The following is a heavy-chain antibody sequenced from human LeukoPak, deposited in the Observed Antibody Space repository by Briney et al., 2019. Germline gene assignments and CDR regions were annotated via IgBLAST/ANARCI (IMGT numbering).Heavy chain of an antibody. J-gene: IGHJ6*03. V-gene: IGHV4-34*01. CDR2: INHSGST. D-gene: IGHD6-13*01. CDR1: GGSFSGYY. CDR3: ARVRPRIAAAGTSYMDV. Sequence: SETLSLTCAVYGGSFSGYYWSWIRQPPGKGLEWIGEINHSGSTNYNPSLKSRVTISVDTSKNQFSLKLSSVTAADTAVYYCARVRPRIAAAGTSYMDVWGKGTTVTVSS.